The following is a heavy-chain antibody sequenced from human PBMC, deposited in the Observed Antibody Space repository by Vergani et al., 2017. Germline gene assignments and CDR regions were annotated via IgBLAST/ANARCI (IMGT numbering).Heavy chain of an antibody. V-gene: IGHV3-9*01. CDR3: AKELVGDYGDYYFDY. CDR2: HRLKSVSI. CDR1: GFTFADYA. Sequence: EIQLVEYGGGLVQPGRSLRLSCAASGFTFADYAMNWVRQAPGQGLEWVSGHRLKSVSIGDAETVKGRFTISRDNAKNSLYLQLNSLRAEDTALYYCAKELVGDYGDYYFDYGGQGCLVTVYS. J-gene: IGHJ4*02. D-gene: IGHD4-17*01.